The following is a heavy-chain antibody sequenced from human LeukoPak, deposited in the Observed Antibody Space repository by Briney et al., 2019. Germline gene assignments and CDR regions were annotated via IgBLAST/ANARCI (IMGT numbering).Heavy chain of an antibody. D-gene: IGHD3-10*01. CDR3: ARARYGSGGYFFDF. CDR2: VKQDGSEI. V-gene: IGHV3-7*04. Sequence: GGSLRLSCAASGFNFNSYWMSWVRQAPGKGLECVANVKQDGSEIYFVDSVKGRFTISRDNAKSSLYLQMNSLRGEDTAVYYCARARYGSGGYFFDFWGQGTLVTVSS. CDR1: GFNFNSYW. J-gene: IGHJ4*02.